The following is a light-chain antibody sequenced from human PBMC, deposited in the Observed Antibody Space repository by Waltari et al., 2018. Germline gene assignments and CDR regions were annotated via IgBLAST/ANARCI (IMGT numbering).Light chain of an antibody. CDR2: EVS. CDR3: SSYTTSSTLV. J-gene: IGLJ3*02. CDR1: NSDVGSYNR. Sequence: QSALTQPPSVSGSPGQSITISCTGTNSDVGSYNRVSWYQHPPGKAPKLIIYEVSNRPSGVPDRFSGSKSGNTASLTISGLQAADEADYYCSSYTTSSTLVFGGGTKLTVL. V-gene: IGLV2-18*02.